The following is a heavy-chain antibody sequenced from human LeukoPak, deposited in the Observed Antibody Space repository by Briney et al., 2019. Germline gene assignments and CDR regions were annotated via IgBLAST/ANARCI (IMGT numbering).Heavy chain of an antibody. J-gene: IGHJ3*02. CDR2: INPSGGST. V-gene: IGHV1-46*01. CDR3: ARVRTRGRNWYAFDI. CDR1: GYTFTSYY. Sequence: ASVKVSCKASGYTFTSYYMHWVRQAPGQGLEWMGIINPSGGSTSYAHKFQGRVTMTRDMSTSTVYMELSSLRSEDTAVYYCARVRTRGRNWYAFDIWGQGTMVTVSS. D-gene: IGHD3-16*01.